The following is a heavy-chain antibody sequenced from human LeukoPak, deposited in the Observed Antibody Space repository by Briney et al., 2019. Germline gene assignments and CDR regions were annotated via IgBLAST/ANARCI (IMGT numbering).Heavy chain of an antibody. Sequence: PGGSLRLSCAASGFTLSSYTMNWVRQAPGKGLEWVSSISSSSLYIYYADSVKGRFTISRDNAKNSLFLQMSSLRAEDTAVYYCARGADGVSSNSRGWFDPWGQGTLVTVSS. CDR2: ISSSSLYI. CDR3: ARGADGVSSNSRGWFDP. V-gene: IGHV3-21*01. CDR1: GFTLSSYT. D-gene: IGHD2-15*01. J-gene: IGHJ5*02.